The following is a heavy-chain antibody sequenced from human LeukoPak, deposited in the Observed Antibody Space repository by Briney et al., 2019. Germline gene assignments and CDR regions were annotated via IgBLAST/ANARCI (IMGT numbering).Heavy chain of an antibody. CDR1: GFTFSDYA. J-gene: IGHJ4*02. D-gene: IGHD6-13*01. CDR2: IRSKAYGGTT. Sequence: GGSLRLSCTASGFTFSDYAMSWVRQAPGKGLEWVGFIRSKAYGGTTEYAASVKGRFTISRDDSKSIAYLQMNSLKTEDTAVYYCTRLVAAGTGYYFDYWGQGTLVTVSS. V-gene: IGHV3-49*04. CDR3: TRLVAAGTGYYFDY.